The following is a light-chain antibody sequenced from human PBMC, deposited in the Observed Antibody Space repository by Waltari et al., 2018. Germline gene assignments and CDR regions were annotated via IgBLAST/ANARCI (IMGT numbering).Light chain of an antibody. Sequence: DIQMTQSPSTLSASVGDRVTITCRASQSISSWLAWYQQKTGKGPKLLKYDVSSLESGVPSRFSGSGSGTEFTLTISSLQPDDFATYYCHQYNSYPWTFGQGTKVEIK. CDR2: DVS. CDR1: QSISSW. CDR3: HQYNSYPWT. V-gene: IGKV1-5*01. J-gene: IGKJ1*01.